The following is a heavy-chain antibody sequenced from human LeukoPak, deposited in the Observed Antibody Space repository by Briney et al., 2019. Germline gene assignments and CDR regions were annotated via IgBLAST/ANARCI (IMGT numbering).Heavy chain of an antibody. CDR1: GGSISSGSYY. CDR2: IYTSGST. J-gene: IGHJ4*02. D-gene: IGHD6-19*01. Sequence: NPSETLSLTCTVSGGSISSGSYYWSWIRQPAGKGLEWIGRIYTSGSTNYNPSLKSRVTISVDTSKNQFSLKLSSVTAAGTAVYYCAREQTPKQWLVRWGQGTLVTVSS. V-gene: IGHV4-61*02. CDR3: AREQTPKQWLVR.